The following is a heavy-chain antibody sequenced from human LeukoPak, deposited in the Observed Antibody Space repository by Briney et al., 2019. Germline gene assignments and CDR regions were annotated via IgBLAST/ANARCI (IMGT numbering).Heavy chain of an antibody. J-gene: IGHJ4*02. V-gene: IGHV4-4*07. Sequence: SETLSLTCTVSGGSISNYYWSWIRQPAGEGLEWIGRIYSSGVTNYNLSLSSRVTISVDMSKNQLSLRLRSVTAADTAVYFCARERVGFDSSGRGPRFDCWGQGTLVTVSS. CDR2: IYSSGVT. D-gene: IGHD3-22*01. CDR3: ARERVGFDSSGRGPRFDC. CDR1: GGSISNYY.